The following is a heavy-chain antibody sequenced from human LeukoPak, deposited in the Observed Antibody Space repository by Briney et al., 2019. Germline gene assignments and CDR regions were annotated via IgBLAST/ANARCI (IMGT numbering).Heavy chain of an antibody. Sequence: GGSLRLSCAASGFTFSSYGMYWVRQAPGKGLEWVALIWYDGSNRYCADSVKGRFTISRDNSKNTLYLQMNSLRAEDTAVYYCASWRGSGSYGCYFDYWGQGTLVTVSS. CDR2: IWYDGSNR. J-gene: IGHJ4*02. D-gene: IGHD3-10*01. CDR1: GFTFSSYG. CDR3: ASWRGSGSYGCYFDY. V-gene: IGHV3-33*01.